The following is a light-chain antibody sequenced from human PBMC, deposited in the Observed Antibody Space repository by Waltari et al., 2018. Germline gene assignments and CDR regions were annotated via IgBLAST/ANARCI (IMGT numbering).Light chain of an antibody. Sequence: DLQMTQSPSSLPASIGDRVTITCRASRNIGKYLNWYQQKPGKAPKLLIFGASTLQSGVPSRFSASGSGTHFTFTIDSLLREDFATYFCQQSSRAFGQGTKVESK. V-gene: IGKV1-39*01. CDR3: QQSSRA. CDR1: RNIGKY. J-gene: IGKJ1*01. CDR2: GAS.